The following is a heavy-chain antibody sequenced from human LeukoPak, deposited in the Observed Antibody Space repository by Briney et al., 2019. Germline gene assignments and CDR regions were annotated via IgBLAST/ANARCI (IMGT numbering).Heavy chain of an antibody. Sequence: GGSLRLSCAASGFTFSSYSMNWVRQAPGKGLERVSYISSSSSTIYYADSVKGRFTISRDNAKSSLHLQMNSLRDEDTAVYYCARGGGDLHWGQGTLVTVSS. CDR3: ARGGGDLH. D-gene: IGHD2-21*01. V-gene: IGHV3-48*02. CDR1: GFTFSSYS. CDR2: ISSSSSTI. J-gene: IGHJ4*02.